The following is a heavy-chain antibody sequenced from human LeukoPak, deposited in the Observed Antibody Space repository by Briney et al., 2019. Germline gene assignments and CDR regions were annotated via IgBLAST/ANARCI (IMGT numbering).Heavy chain of an antibody. J-gene: IGHJ4*02. CDR3: ARLVDYGSGSH. V-gene: IGHV4-39*01. D-gene: IGHD3-10*01. CDR2: IYYTGST. CDR1: GGSIISNSYY. Sequence: PSETLSLTCTVSGGSIISNSYYWGWIRQPPGKGLEWIGSIYYTGSTYYNPSLKSRVTISVDTSKNQFSLKLRSVTAADTAVYYRARLVDYGSGSHWGQGTLVIVSS.